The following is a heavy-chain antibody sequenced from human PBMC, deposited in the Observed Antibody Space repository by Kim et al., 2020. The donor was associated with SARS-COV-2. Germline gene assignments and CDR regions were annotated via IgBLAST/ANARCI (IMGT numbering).Heavy chain of an antibody. CDR3: ERGPGGAASL. V-gene: IGHV3-33*01. D-gene: IGHD1-26*01. J-gene: IGHJ4*02. CDR2: SSP. Sequence: SSPTYADLVKGRITNSRDNSKNTLFLQMDSLRVDDTAVYYCERGPGGAASLWGQGTLVTGSS.